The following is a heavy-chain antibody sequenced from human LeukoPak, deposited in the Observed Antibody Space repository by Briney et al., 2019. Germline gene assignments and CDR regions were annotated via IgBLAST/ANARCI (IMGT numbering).Heavy chain of an antibody. CDR3: AKEEPDYVWGSYPDY. D-gene: IGHD3-16*02. CDR2: ISGSGGST. CDR1: GFTLSSYA. Sequence: GGSLRLSCAASGFTLSSYAISWVRQAPGKGLEWVSAISGSGGSTYYADSVKGRFTISRDNSENTLYLQMNGLRAEDTAVYYCAKEEPDYVWGSYPDYWGQGTLVTVSS. J-gene: IGHJ4*02. V-gene: IGHV3-23*01.